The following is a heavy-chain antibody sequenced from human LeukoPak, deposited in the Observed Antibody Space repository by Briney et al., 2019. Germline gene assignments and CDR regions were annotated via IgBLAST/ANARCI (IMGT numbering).Heavy chain of an antibody. CDR3: AKDFRIGYSAHFDY. V-gene: IGHV3-23*01. CDR2: IHENGGTT. D-gene: IGHD2-21*01. CDR1: GFTFRSHA. Sequence: GGSLRLSCVGSGFTFRSHAMSWVRQAPEKGLEFVSGIHENGGTTYYADSVKGRFSISRDNSKNTLYLQMDSLRGEDTAVYYCAKDFRIGYSAHFDYWGQGALVTVSS. J-gene: IGHJ4*02.